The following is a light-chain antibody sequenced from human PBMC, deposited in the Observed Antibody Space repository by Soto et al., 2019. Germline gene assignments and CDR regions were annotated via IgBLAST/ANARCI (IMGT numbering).Light chain of an antibody. CDR3: QEYNSYSFT. Sequence: DIQMTQSPSTLSASVGARVTITCRASQSISSWVAWYQQKPGKAPKLLIYKASSLEGGVPSRFSGSGSGTEVTLTVSSLQPDDFATYYCQEYNSYSFTCGPGIIVDIK. CDR1: QSISSW. V-gene: IGKV1-5*03. J-gene: IGKJ3*01. CDR2: KAS.